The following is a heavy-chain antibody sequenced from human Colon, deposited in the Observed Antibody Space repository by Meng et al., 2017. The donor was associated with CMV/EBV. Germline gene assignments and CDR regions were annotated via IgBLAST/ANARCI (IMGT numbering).Heavy chain of an antibody. V-gene: IGHV3-74*01. CDR3: ARDAGQWLATGEAFDI. J-gene: IGHJ3*02. CDR2: VNDDGSSV. Sequence: GEYLKISCVDSGFSFSGYWMHWVRQAPGKGLAWVSRVNDDGSSVRYADSVKGRFTISRDNAKNTLYLQMNSLRVEDTAVYYCARDAGQWLATGEAFDIWGRGTMVTVSS. D-gene: IGHD6-19*01. CDR1: GFSFSGYW.